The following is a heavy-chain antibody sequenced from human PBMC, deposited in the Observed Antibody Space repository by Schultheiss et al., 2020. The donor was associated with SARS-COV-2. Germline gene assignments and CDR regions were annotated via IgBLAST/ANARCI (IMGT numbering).Heavy chain of an antibody. CDR2: IYYSGST. CDR1: GGTFTGYY. V-gene: IGHV4-59*01. CDR3: ARGHSSSWYPDYYYYYGMDV. Sequence: SQTLSLTCAVYGGTFTGYYWSWLRQPPGKGLEWIGYIYYSGSTNYNPSLKSRVTISVDTSKNQFSLKLSSVTAADTAMYYCARGHSSSWYPDYYYYYGMDVWGQGTTVTVSS. J-gene: IGHJ6*02. D-gene: IGHD6-13*01.